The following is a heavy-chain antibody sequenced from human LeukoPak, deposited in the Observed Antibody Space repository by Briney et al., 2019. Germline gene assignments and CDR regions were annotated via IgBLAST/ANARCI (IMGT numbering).Heavy chain of an antibody. D-gene: IGHD1-26*01. J-gene: IGHJ4*02. Sequence: SETLSLTCTVFGDSINNTSYYWGWIRQPPGKGLEWIGNIFYRGSTYYNPSLKSRVTISIDTSKNQFSLKLSSVTAADTAVYYCASGEVGTTTYYFDYWGQGTLVTVSS. CDR1: GDSINNTSYY. CDR3: ASGEVGTTTYYFDY. CDR2: IFYRGST. V-gene: IGHV4-39*07.